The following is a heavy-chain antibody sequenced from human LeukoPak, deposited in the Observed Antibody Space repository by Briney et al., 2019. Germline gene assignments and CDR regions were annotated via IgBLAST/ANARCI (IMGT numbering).Heavy chain of an antibody. CDR3: AKGGEIVVVPAAMHILPDY. V-gene: IGHV3-30-3*01. Sequence: GGSLRLSCAASGFTFNSYSMHWVRQAPGKGLEWVTAISDDETYKFYADSVKGRFTISRDNSKNTLYLQMNSLRAEDTAVYYCAKGGEIVVVPAAMHILPDYWGQGTLVTVSS. CDR1: GFTFNSYS. D-gene: IGHD2-2*01. J-gene: IGHJ4*02. CDR2: ISDDETYK.